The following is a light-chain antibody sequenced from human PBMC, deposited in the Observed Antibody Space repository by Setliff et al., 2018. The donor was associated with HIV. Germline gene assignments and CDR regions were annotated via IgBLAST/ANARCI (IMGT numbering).Light chain of an antibody. CDR1: NIGSKS. V-gene: IGLV3-21*04. CDR3: QVWDSSSDHYV. J-gene: IGLJ1*01. Sequence: SYELTQPPSVSVAPGKTARITCGGDNIGSKSVHWYQQRPGQAPVSVIFHDNDRPSGVPERFSGSNSGNTATLTISGVEVGDEADYYCQVWDSSSDHYVFGIGTKVTV. CDR2: HDN.